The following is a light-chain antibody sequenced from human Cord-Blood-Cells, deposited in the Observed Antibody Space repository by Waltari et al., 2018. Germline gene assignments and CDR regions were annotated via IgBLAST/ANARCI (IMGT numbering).Light chain of an antibody. V-gene: IGKV1-39*01. J-gene: IGKJ2*01. CDR1: QTISSY. CDR2: AAS. Sequence: DLQIPQSPSSLSASVGDRLPITCRASQTISSYLNWYEPKPGKAPKLLIYAASSLQSGVPSRFSGSGSGTDFTLTISSLQPEDFATYYCQQSYSTPYTFGQGTKLEIK. CDR3: QQSYSTPYT.